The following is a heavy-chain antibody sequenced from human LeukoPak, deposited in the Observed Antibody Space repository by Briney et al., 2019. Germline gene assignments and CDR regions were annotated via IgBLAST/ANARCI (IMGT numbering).Heavy chain of an antibody. D-gene: IGHD3-3*01. CDR2: ISGSGGST. CDR3: AEDLAFWSGYYIRYFQH. Sequence: GGSLRLSCAASGFTFSSYAMSWVRQAPGKGLEWVSAISGSGGSTYYADSVKGRFTISRDNSKNTLYLQMNSLRAEDTAVYYCAEDLAFWSGYYIRYFQHWGQGTLVTVSS. V-gene: IGHV3-23*01. J-gene: IGHJ1*01. CDR1: GFTFSSYA.